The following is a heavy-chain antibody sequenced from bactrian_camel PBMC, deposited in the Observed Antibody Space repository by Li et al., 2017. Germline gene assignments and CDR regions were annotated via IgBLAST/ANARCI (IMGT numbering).Heavy chain of an antibody. D-gene: IGHD3*01. CDR1: EYTASSGC. CDR2: MYQGGAKT. Sequence: VQLVESGGGSVQAGGSLTLSCEFSEYTASSGCRTWFRQAPGKEREGVAAMYQGGAKTYYADSVKGRFTISQDNAKNTLYLQMTNLNSEDTGMYYCAAEFMVEGSWCYPESPYTYFGQGTQVTVS. V-gene: IGHV3S1*01. J-gene: IGHJ4*01.